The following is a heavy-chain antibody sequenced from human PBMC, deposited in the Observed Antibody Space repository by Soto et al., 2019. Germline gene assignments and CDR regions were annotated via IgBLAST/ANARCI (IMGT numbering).Heavy chain of an antibody. D-gene: IGHD3-10*01. V-gene: IGHV3-7*03. J-gene: IGHJ4*02. Sequence: EVQVVESGGALARPGESLRLSCVASGITTSVYWMAWVRQAPGRGLEWVASIKSDGSVNYYMDSLKGRFTISRDSAINSLYLQLSSLRGEDTAVYFCVAGDKADYWGQGTLVTVSP. CDR2: IKSDGSVN. CDR1: GITTSVYW. CDR3: VAGDKADY.